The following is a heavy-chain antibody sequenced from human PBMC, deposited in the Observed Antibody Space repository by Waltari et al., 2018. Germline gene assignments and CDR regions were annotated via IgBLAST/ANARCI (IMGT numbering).Heavy chain of an antibody. J-gene: IGHJ3*01. CDR2: VYHSGNT. D-gene: IGHD3-10*01. Sequence: QVQLQESGPGLVKPSGTLSLICSVSGGPINSSEWWTWVRQPPGKGLEWIGEVYHSGNTNYNPSLKSRVTISVEKSKNQFSLKLTSVTAADTAVYYCVRRGEGSMVYNDAFDFWGLGTKVTVSS. CDR3: VRRGEGSMVYNDAFDF. V-gene: IGHV4-4*02. CDR1: GGPINSSEW.